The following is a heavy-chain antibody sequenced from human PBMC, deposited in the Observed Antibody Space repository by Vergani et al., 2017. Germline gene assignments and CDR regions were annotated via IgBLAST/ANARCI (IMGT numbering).Heavy chain of an antibody. CDR1: GGTFSSYA. V-gene: IGHV1-69*01. CDR3: ARVGKRGYSGYDVGFDP. Sequence: QVQLVQSGAEVKKSGSSVKVLCKASGGTFSSYAISWVRQAPGQGLEWMGGIIPIFGTANYAQKFQGRVTITADESTSTADMELSSLRSEDTAVYYCARVGKRGYSGYDVGFDPWGQGTLVTVSS. CDR2: IIPIFGTA. J-gene: IGHJ5*02. D-gene: IGHD5-12*01.